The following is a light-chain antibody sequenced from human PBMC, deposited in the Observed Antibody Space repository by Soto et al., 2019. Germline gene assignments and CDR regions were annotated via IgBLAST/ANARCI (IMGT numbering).Light chain of an antibody. CDR1: QSSSSW. Sequence: DIQMTQSPSTLSASVGDRVTITCRASQSSSSWLAWYQQKPGKAPKLLIYKASSLESGVPSRFSGSGSGTEFTLTISSLQHDDFATYYCLQYNSYSWTFGQGTKVEIK. J-gene: IGKJ1*01. CDR2: KAS. V-gene: IGKV1-5*03. CDR3: LQYNSYSWT.